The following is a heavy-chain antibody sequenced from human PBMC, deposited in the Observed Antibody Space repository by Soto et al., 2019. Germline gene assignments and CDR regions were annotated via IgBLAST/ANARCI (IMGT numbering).Heavy chain of an antibody. J-gene: IGHJ4*02. CDR2: INAYNGNT. D-gene: IGHD2-15*01. Sequence: QVQLVQSGAEVKKPGASVKVSCKASGYTFTSYGISWVRQAPGQGLEWMGWINAYNGNTNYAQKFQGRVTMTTDTCTSLAYMEVRRLRSDDTAVYYCARDVGYGLFYYCGQVPMVIVSS. CDR3: ARDVGYGLFYY. V-gene: IGHV1-18*01. CDR1: GYTFTSYG.